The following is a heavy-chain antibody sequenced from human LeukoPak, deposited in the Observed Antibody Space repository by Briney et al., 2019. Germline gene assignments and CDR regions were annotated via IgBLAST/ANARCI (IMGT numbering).Heavy chain of an antibody. Sequence: GGSLKLSCAASGFTFRRYGMNWVRQAPGKGLEWVSAISGSGGNTFYADSVKGRFTISRDNAKNSLYLQMNSLRADDTAVYYCAREGGSYGTFDYWGQGTLVTVSS. CDR1: GFTFRRYG. CDR2: ISGSGGNT. V-gene: IGHV3-23*01. D-gene: IGHD1-26*01. J-gene: IGHJ4*02. CDR3: AREGGSYGTFDY.